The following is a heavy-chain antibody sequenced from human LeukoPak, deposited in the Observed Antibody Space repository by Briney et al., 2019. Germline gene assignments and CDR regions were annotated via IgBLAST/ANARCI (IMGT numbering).Heavy chain of an antibody. CDR1: GGTFSSYA. CDR3: ARPLQPVPRGSSGYDLSGMDV. CDR2: IIPIFGTA. J-gene: IGHJ6*04. Sequence: SVKVSCKASGGTFSSYAISWVRQAPGQGLEWMGGIIPIFGTANYAQKFQGRVTITADETTSTAYMELSSLRSEDTAVYYCARPLQPVPRGSSGYDLSGMDVWGKGTTVTVSS. D-gene: IGHD5-12*01. V-gene: IGHV1-69*13.